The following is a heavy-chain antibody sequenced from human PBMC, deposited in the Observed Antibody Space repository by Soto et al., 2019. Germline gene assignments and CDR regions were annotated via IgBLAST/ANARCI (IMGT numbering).Heavy chain of an antibody. J-gene: IGHJ4*02. CDR2: INSRRDGRTT. CDR3: TTGDDCSSWYGIYY. Sequence: EVQLVESGGGLVKPGGALRLSCTGSGFTFANAWMNWVRQAPGKGLEWVGRINSRRDGRTTDYAAPVNSTFNISRDDSRNTLFLQMISLKAEDTGVYYCTTGDDCSSWYGIYYWGQGTLVTVSS. D-gene: IGHD6-13*01. V-gene: IGHV3-15*07. CDR1: GFTFANAW.